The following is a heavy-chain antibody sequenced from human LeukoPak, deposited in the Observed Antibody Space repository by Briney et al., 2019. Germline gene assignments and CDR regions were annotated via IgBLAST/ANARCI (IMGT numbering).Heavy chain of an antibody. V-gene: IGHV4-59*12. D-gene: IGHD5-24*01. CDR2: IYYSGST. CDR1: GGSISSYY. J-gene: IGHJ4*02. CDR3: ARDRATIPYYFDY. Sequence: SETLSLTCTVSGGSISSYYWSWIRQPPGKGLEWIGYIYYSGSTNYNPSLKSRVTMSVDTSKNQFSLKLSSVTAADTAVYYCARDRATIPYYFDYWGQGTLVTVSS.